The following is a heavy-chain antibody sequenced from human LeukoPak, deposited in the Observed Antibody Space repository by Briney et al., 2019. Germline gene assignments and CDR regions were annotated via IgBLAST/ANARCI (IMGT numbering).Heavy chain of an antibody. D-gene: IGHD5-12*01. Sequence: SQTLSLTCAVSGGSFSSGGFYWSWLRPPPGLGLEWIEYIYNSGSTYYNPSLKSRVTISVGRSKNQFSLKLSSVTAADTAVYYCAREWLGGFDDWGQGTLVTVS. J-gene: IGHJ4*02. CDR2: IYNSGST. V-gene: IGHV4-30-2*01. CDR1: GGSFSSGGFY. CDR3: AREWLGGFDD.